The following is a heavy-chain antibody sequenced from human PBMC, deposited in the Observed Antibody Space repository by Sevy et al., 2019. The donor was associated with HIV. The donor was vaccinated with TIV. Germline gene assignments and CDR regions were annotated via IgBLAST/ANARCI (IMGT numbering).Heavy chain of an antibody. V-gene: IGHV1-18*01. CDR2: MSPYNGNK. CDR3: ARGSSSWYDY. D-gene: IGHD2-2*01. Sequence: GSVKVSCKASGYTFTTYNIVWVRQAPGQGLEWLAWMSPYNGNKNYAQRVQGRVTMTTDTFTDTAFLELRSLKFDDTAVYYCARGSSSWYDYWGQGTLVTVSS. CDR1: GYTFTTYN. J-gene: IGHJ4*02.